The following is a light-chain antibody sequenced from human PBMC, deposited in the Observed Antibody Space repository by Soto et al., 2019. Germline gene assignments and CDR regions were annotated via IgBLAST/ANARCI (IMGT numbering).Light chain of an antibody. J-gene: IGKJ2*01. V-gene: IGKV3-11*01. CDR2: DAS. CDR1: QSVSSY. Sequence: EIVLTQSPATLSLSPGERATLSCRASQSVSSYLAWYQQKPGQAPRLLIYDASNRATIIPARFSGSGSGTYFTLTISSLEPEDFAVYYCQQRSNWPLYTFGQGTKLEIK. CDR3: QQRSNWPLYT.